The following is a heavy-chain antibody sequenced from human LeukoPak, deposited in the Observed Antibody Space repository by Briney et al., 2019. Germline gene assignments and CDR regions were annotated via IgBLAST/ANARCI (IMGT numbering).Heavy chain of an antibody. CDR2: INPNSGGT. CDR3: ARSLHERQVPRYFDY. V-gene: IGHV1-2*02. D-gene: IGHD4-11*01. J-gene: IGHJ4*02. CDR1: GYTFTGYY. Sequence: GASVKVSCKASGYTFTGYYMHWVRQAPGQGLEWMGWINPNSGGTNYAQKFQGRVTMTRDTSISTAYLQWSSLKASDTAMYYCARSLHERQVPRYFDYWGQGTLVTVSS.